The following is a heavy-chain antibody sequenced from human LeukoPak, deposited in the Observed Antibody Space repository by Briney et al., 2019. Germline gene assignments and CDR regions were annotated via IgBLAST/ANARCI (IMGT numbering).Heavy chain of an antibody. CDR3: ARANDCYDSSGYYCYYFDY. CDR2: IYYSGST. Sequence: SETLSLTCTVSGGSISSGDYYWSWIRQPPGKGLEWIGYIYYSGSTYYNPSLKSRVTISVDTSTNQFSLKLSSVTAADTAVYYCARANDCYDSSGYYCYYFDYWGQGTLVTVSS. D-gene: IGHD3-22*01. V-gene: IGHV4-30-4*01. CDR1: GGSISSGDYY. J-gene: IGHJ4*02.